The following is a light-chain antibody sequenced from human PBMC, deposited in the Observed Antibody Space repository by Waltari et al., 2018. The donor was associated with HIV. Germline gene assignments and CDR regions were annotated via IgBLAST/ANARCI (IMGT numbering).Light chain of an antibody. CDR1: QSISSY. V-gene: IGKV1-39*01. CDR2: AAS. J-gene: IGKJ2*01. CDR3: QQSYSTPPT. Sequence: DIQMTQSPSSLSPSVGDRLTITCRASQSISSYLNWYQQKPGKAPKLLIYAASSLQSGVPSRFSGSGSGTDFTLTISSLQPEDFATYYCQQSYSTPPTFGQGTKLEIK.